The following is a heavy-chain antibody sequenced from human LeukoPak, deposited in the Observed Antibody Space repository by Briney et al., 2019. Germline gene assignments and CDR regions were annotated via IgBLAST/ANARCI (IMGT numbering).Heavy chain of an antibody. J-gene: IGHJ4*02. CDR1: GFTFSSFS. D-gene: IGHD3-16*01. CDR2: IKEDGGEQ. CDR3: ARIRSWGYFDY. V-gene: IGHV3-7*01. Sequence: GGSLRLSCAASGFTFSSFSMTWVRQAPGKGLEWVARIKEDGGEQKYVDSVKGRFTISRDNAKNSLYLQMNSLRAEDTAMYYCARIRSWGYFDYWGQGALVTVSS.